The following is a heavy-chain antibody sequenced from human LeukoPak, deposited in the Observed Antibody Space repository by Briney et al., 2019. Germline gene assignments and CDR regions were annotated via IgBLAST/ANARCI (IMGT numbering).Heavy chain of an antibody. V-gene: IGHV4-31*03. CDR3: ARAVMVLGDVDY. CDR2: IYYSGST. J-gene: IGHJ4*02. D-gene: IGHD3-10*01. CDR1: GGSISSGGYY. Sequence: SQTLSLTCTVSGGSISSGGYYWSWIRQHPGKGLEWIGYIYYSGSTYYNPSLKSRVTISVDTSKNQFSLKLSSVTAADTAVYYCARAVMVLGDVDYWGQGTLVTVSS.